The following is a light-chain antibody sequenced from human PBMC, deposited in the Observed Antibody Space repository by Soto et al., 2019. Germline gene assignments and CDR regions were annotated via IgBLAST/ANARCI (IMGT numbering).Light chain of an antibody. J-gene: IGKJ1*01. CDR2: GAS. CDR3: KQYDNWAS. CDR1: QSVSSN. V-gene: IGKV3-15*01. Sequence: EIVMTQSPATLSVSPGERATLFCRASQSVSSNLAWYQQKPGQAPRLLIYGASTRATGIPARFSGSGSGTEFTLTISSLQSEDFAVYHCKQYDNWASFGQGTKV.